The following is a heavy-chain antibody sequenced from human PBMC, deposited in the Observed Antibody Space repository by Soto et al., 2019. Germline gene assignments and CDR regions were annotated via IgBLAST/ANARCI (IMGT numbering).Heavy chain of an antibody. CDR1: GYTFTSYA. V-gene: IGHV1-3*04. D-gene: IGHD5-12*01. J-gene: IGHJ4*02. CDR2: ISTYNANT. Sequence: ASVKVSCKASGYTFTSYAMHWVRQAPGQRLEWMGWISTYNANTKYAQKFQGRVTMTTDTSTSTAYMELRSLRSDDTAVYYCARDFVPGYTGYSDYWGQGTLVTVSS. CDR3: ARDFVPGYTGYSDY.